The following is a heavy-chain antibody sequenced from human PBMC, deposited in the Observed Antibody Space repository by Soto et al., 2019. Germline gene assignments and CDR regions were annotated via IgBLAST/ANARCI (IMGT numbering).Heavy chain of an antibody. CDR2: IWYDGSNK. Sequence: PGGSLRLSCAASGFSFSSYGMHWVRQAPGKGLEWVAVIWYDGSNKYYADSVKGRFTISRDNSKNTLYLQMNSLRAEDTAVYYCARVVNNYYYYGMDVWGQGTTVTVSS. CDR3: ARVVNNYYYYGMDV. CDR1: GFSFSSYG. J-gene: IGHJ6*02. V-gene: IGHV3-33*01.